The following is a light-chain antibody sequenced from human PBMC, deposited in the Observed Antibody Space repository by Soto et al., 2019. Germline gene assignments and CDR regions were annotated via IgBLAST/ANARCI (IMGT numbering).Light chain of an antibody. CDR1: QRVLYSSNNKNY. Sequence: IVMTQSPDSLAVSLGERATINCKSSQRVLYSSNNKNYLAWYQQKPGQPPKLLIYWASTRESGVPDRFSGSGSGTDFTLTISSLQAEDVAVYYCQQYYSTPFTFGGGTKVEIK. CDR2: WAS. J-gene: IGKJ4*01. V-gene: IGKV4-1*01. CDR3: QQYYSTPFT.